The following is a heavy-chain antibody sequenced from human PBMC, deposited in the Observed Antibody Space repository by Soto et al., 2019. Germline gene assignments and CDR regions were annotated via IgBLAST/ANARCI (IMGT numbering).Heavy chain of an antibody. CDR1: GFTFSSYA. CDR2: ISYDGSNK. CDR3: ARDYYKYYDSSGYYRSPAY. D-gene: IGHD3-22*01. V-gene: IGHV3-30-3*01. Sequence: PGGSLRLSCAASGFTFSSYAMHWVRQAPGKGLEWVAVISYDGSNKYYADSVKGRFTISRDNSKNTLCLQMNSLRAEDTAVYYCARDYYKYYDSSGYYRSPAYWGQGTLVTVYS. J-gene: IGHJ4*02.